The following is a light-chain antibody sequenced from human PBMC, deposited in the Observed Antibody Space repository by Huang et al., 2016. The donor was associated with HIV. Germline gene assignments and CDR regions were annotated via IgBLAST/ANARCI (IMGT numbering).Light chain of an antibody. Sequence: EIVMTQSPATLSLSPGERATLSCRASQSIRRDLAWFQQKPGQPPRLLIYDASNRAAGVPARFSGGGSGTDFTLTITSLEPEDFAVYFCQGRSRWPPIFTFGPGTKVDIK. CDR3: QGRSRWPPIFT. J-gene: IGKJ3*01. CDR2: DAS. V-gene: IGKV3-11*01. CDR1: QSIRRD.